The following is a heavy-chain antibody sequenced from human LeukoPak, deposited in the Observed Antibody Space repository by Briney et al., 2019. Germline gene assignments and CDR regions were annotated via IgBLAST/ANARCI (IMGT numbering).Heavy chain of an antibody. V-gene: IGHV4-59*01. CDR1: GGSLSSYY. Sequence: SETLSLTCTVSGGSLSSYYWTWLRQPPGKRLEWIGYIYYSGSTNYNPSLKSRVTISVDTSKNQFSLKLTSVTAADMAVYYCARALLAYGSGSYGGWFDPWGQGTLVTVSS. J-gene: IGHJ5*02. CDR3: ARALLAYGSGSYGGWFDP. D-gene: IGHD3-10*01. CDR2: IYYSGST.